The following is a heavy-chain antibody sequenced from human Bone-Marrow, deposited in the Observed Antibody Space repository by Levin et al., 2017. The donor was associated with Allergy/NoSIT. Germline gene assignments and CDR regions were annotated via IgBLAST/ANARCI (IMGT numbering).Heavy chain of an antibody. V-gene: IGHV3-66*01. CDR3: ARGFENMSWYRH. J-gene: IGHJ4*02. CDR1: GLTVSLDY. CDR2: IYSGGTT. Sequence: GGSLRLSCVASGLTVSLDYMSWVRQAPGMGLEWVSVIYSGGTTYYADSVKGRFTISRDNSKNTLSLQMNGLRAEDTAVYYCARGFENMSWYRHWGQGTLVTVSS. D-gene: IGHD6-13*01.